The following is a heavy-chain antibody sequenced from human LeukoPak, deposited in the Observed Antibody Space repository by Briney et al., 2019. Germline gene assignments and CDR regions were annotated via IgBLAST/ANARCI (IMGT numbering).Heavy chain of an antibody. CDR3: AKVYVGSWYAYDH. Sequence: GGSLRLSCAASGFTFVDYAMHWVRQVPGKSLEWVSLISGDGGTTDYADSVKGRFTISRDNRRNSLYLHMNSLRTEDTALYFCAKVYVGSWYAYDHWGQGTLVTVSS. CDR2: ISGDGGTT. V-gene: IGHV3-43*02. J-gene: IGHJ4*02. CDR1: GFTFVDYA. D-gene: IGHD6-13*01.